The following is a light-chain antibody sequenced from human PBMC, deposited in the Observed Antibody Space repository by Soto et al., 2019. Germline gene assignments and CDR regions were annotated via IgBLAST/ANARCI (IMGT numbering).Light chain of an antibody. V-gene: IGLV1-40*01. CDR2: GNS. Sequence: QSVLTQPPSVSGAPGQRVTISCTGSSSNIGAGYDVQWYQQLPGTAPKLLIYGNSNRPSGVPDRFSGSKSGTSAYLAITGLQAEDEADYYCQSYDSSLSGSYVFGAGTKVTVL. CDR1: SSNIGAGYD. J-gene: IGLJ1*01. CDR3: QSYDSSLSGSYV.